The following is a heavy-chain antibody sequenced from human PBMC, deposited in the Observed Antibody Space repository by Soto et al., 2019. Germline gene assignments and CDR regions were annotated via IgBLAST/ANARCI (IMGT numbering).Heavy chain of an antibody. CDR3: ARVRGWRAAAANWFDP. CDR2: INHSGST. D-gene: IGHD6-13*01. J-gene: IGHJ5*02. V-gene: IGHV4-34*01. CDR1: GGSFSGYY. Sequence: SETLSLTCAVYGGSFSGYYWSWIRQPPGKGLEWIGEINHSGSTNYNPSLKSRVTISVDTSKNQFSLKLSSVTAADTAVYYCARVRGWRAAAANWFDPWGQGTLVTVS.